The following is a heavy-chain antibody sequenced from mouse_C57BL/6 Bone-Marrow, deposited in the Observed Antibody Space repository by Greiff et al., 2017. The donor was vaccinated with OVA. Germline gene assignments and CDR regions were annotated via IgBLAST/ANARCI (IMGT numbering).Heavy chain of an antibody. Sequence: QVQLQQSGAELARPGASVKLSCKASGYTFTSYGISLVKQSTGQGLEWIGEIYPRSGNTYYNEKFKGKATLTADKSSSTAYMELRSLTSEDSAVYFCARVDYYGSFPFAYWGQGTLVTVSA. CDR3: ARVDYYGSFPFAY. J-gene: IGHJ3*01. V-gene: IGHV1-81*01. D-gene: IGHD1-1*01. CDR2: IYPRSGNT. CDR1: GYTFTSYG.